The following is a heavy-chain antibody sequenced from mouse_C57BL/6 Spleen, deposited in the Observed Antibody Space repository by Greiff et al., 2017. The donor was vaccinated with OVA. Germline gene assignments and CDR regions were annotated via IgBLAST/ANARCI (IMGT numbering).Heavy chain of an antibody. CDR2: IDPNSGGT. V-gene: IGHV1-72*01. J-gene: IGHJ3*01. D-gene: IGHD1-1*01. Sequence: QVQLKQPGAELVKPGASVKLSCKASGYTFTSYWMHWVKQRPGRGLEWIGRIDPNSGGTTYNEKFKSKATLTVDKPSSTAYMQLSSLTSEDSAVDYCARGHYYGSSSFAYWGQGTLVTVSA. CDR3: ARGHYYGSSSFAY. CDR1: GYTFTSYW.